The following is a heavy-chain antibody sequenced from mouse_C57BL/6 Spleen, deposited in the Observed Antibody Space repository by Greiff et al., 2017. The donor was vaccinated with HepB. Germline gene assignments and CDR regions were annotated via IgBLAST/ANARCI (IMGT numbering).Heavy chain of an antibody. CDR2: ISYDGSN. Sequence: DVKLQESGPGLVKPSQSLSLTCSVTGYSITSGYYWNWIRQFPGNKLEWMGYISYDGSNNYNPSLKNRISITRDTSKNQFFLKLNSVTTEDTATYYCARAGNYYGSSYWGQGTTLTVSS. D-gene: IGHD1-1*01. J-gene: IGHJ2*01. CDR1: GYSITSGYY. V-gene: IGHV3-6*01. CDR3: ARAGNYYGSSY.